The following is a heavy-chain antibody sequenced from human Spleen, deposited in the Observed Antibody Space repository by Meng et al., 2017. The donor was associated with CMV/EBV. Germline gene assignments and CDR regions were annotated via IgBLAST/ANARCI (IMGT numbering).Heavy chain of an antibody. J-gene: IGHJ4*02. CDR3: ARRPHSGSYYYFDS. CDR2: ISSSGSTI. Sequence: GGSLRLSCAASGFTFSDYYMSWIRQAPGKGLEWVSYISSSGSTIYYADSVKGRFTISRDNAKNSLYLQMNSLRAEDTAVYYCARRPHSGSYYYFDSWGQGTLVTVSS. CDR1: GFTFSDYY. V-gene: IGHV3-11*01. D-gene: IGHD1-26*01.